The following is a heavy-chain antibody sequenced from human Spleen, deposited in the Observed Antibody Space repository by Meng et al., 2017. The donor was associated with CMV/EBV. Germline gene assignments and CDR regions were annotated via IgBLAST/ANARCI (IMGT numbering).Heavy chain of an antibody. CDR1: DFSFSSYW. Sequence: GGPLRLSCAASDFSFSSYWMTWVRQAPGKGLEWVANINEDGSEKYYVDSVKGRFTISRDDSQNTRFLQMNSLTPEDTAVYYCAKESPPMAAKNAVDSWGQGTLVTVSS. J-gene: IGHJ4*02. V-gene: IGHV3-7*01. D-gene: IGHD5-24*01. CDR2: INEDGSEK. CDR3: AKESPPMAAKNAVDS.